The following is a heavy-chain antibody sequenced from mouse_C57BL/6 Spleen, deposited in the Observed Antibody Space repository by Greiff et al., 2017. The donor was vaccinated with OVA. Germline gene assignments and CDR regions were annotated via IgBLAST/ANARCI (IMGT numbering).Heavy chain of an antibody. CDR1: GFSLTSYA. Sequence: VKLQESGPGLVAPSQSLSITCTVSGFSLTSYAISWVRQPPGKGLEWLGVIWTGGGTNYNSALKSRLSISKDNSKSQVFLKMNSLQTDDTARYYGARNYYGNYGWYFDVWGTGTTVTVSS. J-gene: IGHJ1*03. CDR3: ARNYYGNYGWYFDV. D-gene: IGHD2-1*01. CDR2: IWTGGGT. V-gene: IGHV2-9-1*01.